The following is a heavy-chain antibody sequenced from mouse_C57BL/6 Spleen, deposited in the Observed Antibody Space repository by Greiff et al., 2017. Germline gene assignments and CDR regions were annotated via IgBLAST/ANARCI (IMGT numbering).Heavy chain of an antibody. CDR2: IYPGDGDT. D-gene: IGHD1-1*01. V-gene: IGHV1-82*01. Sequence: QVQLQQSGPELVKPGASVKISCKASGYAFSSSWMNWVKQRPGQGLEWIGRIYPGDGDTNYNGKFKGKATLTVDKSSSTAYLQRSSLTSEDAAVYFCGRDGSSLSAMDYWGQGTSVTVSS. J-gene: IGHJ4*01. CDR1: GYAFSSSW. CDR3: GRDGSSLSAMDY.